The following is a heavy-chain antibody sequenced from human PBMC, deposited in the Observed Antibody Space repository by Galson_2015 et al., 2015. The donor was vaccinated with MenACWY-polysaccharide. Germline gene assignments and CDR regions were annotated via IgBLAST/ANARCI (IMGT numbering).Heavy chain of an antibody. D-gene: IGHD2-15*01. CDR3: ARDTPGYCSGGSCEDLDY. V-gene: IGHV1-3*01. J-gene: IGHJ4*02. CDR2: INAGNGNT. CDR1: GYTFSSYA. Sequence: SVKVSCKASGYTFSSYAMHWVRQAPGQRLEWMGWINAGNGNTKYSQKFQGRVTITRDTSAGTAYMELSSLRSEDTAVYYCARDTPGYCSGGSCEDLDYWGQGTLVTVSS.